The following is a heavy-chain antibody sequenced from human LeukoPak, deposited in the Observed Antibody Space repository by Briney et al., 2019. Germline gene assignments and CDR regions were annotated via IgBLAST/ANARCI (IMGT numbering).Heavy chain of an antibody. CDR1: GGTFSSYA. D-gene: IGHD3-22*01. Sequence: ASVKVSCKASGGTFSSYAISWVRPAPGQGLEWMGGIIPIFGTANYAQKFQGRVTITTDESTSTAYMELSSLRSEDTAVYYCAREANHYYDSSGSHFDYWGQGTLVTVSS. CDR2: IIPIFGTA. CDR3: AREANHYYDSSGSHFDY. J-gene: IGHJ4*02. V-gene: IGHV1-69*05.